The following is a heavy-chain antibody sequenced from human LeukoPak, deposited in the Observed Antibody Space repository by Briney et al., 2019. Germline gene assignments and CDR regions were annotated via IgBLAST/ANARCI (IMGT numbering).Heavy chain of an antibody. J-gene: IGHJ4*02. V-gene: IGHV4-31*03. CDR2: IYYSGST. D-gene: IGHD2-21*02. CDR1: GGSISSGGYY. CDR3: ARESVVTTRGYFDY. Sequence: SETLSLTCTVSGGSISSGGYYWSWIRQHPGKGLESIGYIYYSGSTYYNPSLKSRVSISADTSKNQFSLKLTSVTAADTAVYYCARESVVTTRGYFDYWGQGTLVTVSS.